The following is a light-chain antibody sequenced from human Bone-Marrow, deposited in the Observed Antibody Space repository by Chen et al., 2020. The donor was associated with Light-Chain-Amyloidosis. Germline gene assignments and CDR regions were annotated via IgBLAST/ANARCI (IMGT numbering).Light chain of an antibody. J-gene: IGLJ2*01. Sequence: SYELTQPPSVSVSPGQTASITGSGDDLPTKYAYWYQQKPGQAPVLVIHRDTERPSGISERFSGSSPGTTATLTISGVQAEDEADYHCQSADSSGTYEVIFGGGTKLTVL. CDR3: QSADSSGTYEVI. CDR2: RDT. CDR1: DLPTKY. V-gene: IGLV3-25*03.